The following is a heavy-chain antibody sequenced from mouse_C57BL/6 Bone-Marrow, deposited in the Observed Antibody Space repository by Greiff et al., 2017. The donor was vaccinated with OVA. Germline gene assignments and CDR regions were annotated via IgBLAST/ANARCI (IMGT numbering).Heavy chain of an antibody. CDR2: ISSGGDYI. D-gene: IGHD2-4*01. J-gene: IGHJ4*01. V-gene: IGHV5-9-1*02. CDR3: TRGGYDYDWDYYAMDY. CDR1: GFTFSSYA. Sequence: EVQLVESGEGLVKPGGSLKLSCAASGFTFSSYAISWVRQTPEKRLEWVAYISSGGDYIYYADTVKGRFTISRDNARNTLYLQMSSLKSEDTAMYYCTRGGYDYDWDYYAMDYWGQGTSVTVSS.